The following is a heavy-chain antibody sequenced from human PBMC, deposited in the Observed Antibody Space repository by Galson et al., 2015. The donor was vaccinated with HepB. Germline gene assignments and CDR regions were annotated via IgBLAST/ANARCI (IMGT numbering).Heavy chain of an antibody. Sequence: SLRLSCAASGFTFSNAWMSWVRQAPGKGLEWVGRIKSKTDGGTTDYAAPVKGRFTISRDDSKNTLYLQMNSLKTEDTAVYYCTTWIQLCSADYWGQGTLVTVSS. V-gene: IGHV3-15*01. CDR2: IKSKTDGGTT. D-gene: IGHD5-18*01. J-gene: IGHJ4*02. CDR1: GFTFSNAW. CDR3: TTWIQLCSADY.